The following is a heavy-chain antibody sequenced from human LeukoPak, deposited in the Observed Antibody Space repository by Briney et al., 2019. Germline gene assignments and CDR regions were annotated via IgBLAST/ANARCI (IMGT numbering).Heavy chain of an antibody. D-gene: IGHD6-19*01. CDR3: ARSSTYSSGWSGIDS. CDR2: IYPGDSDT. J-gene: IGHJ5*01. CDR1: GYSFSRYW. Sequence: GASLQISCKASGYSFSRYWIGWGRQLPGKGLEWRGIIYPGDSDTRYSPSFQGQVTISADKSITTAYLQWTSLKASDTAMYYCARSSTYSSGWSGIDSWGQGTLVTVSS. V-gene: IGHV5-51*01.